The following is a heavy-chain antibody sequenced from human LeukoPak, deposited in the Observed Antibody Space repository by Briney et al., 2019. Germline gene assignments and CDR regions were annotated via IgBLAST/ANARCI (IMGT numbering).Heavy chain of an antibody. CDR3: AKDIDPHDSGSSP. D-gene: IGHD3-10*01. J-gene: IGHJ4*02. Sequence: PSETLSLTCAVYGGSFSGYYWSWIRQPPGKGLEWIGEINHSGSTNYNPSLKSRVTISVDTSKNQFSLKLSSVTAADTAVYFCAKDIDPHDSGSSPWGQGTLVTVSS. CDR2: INHSGST. V-gene: IGHV4-34*01. CDR1: GGSFSGYY.